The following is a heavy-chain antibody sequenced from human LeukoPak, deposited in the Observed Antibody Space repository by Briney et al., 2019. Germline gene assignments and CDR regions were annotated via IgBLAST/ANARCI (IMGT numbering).Heavy chain of an antibody. Sequence: GGSLRLSCAASGFTFSSYSMNWVRQAPGKGLEWVSSISSSSSYIYYADSVKGRFTISRDNAKDSLYLQMNSLRAEDTAVYYCARDSRSGSPDYWGQGTLVTVSS. CDR2: ISSSSSYI. CDR3: ARDSRSGSPDY. CDR1: GFTFSSYS. V-gene: IGHV3-21*01. D-gene: IGHD1-26*01. J-gene: IGHJ4*02.